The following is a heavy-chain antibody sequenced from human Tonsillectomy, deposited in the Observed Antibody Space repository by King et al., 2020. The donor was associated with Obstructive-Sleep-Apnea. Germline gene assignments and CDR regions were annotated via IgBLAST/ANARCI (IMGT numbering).Heavy chain of an antibody. Sequence: DVQLVESGGGLVQPGGSLRLSCAASGFTFNPYGMSWVRQAPGKGLEWVANIKQDGSAKYYVDSVKGRFTTSRDNAKNSLYLQMYSLRAEDTAVYYCARDHDGEDYFDYWGQGTLVTVSS. CDR3: ARDHDGEDYFDY. D-gene: IGHD7-27*01. CDR2: IKQDGSAK. CDR1: GFTFNPYG. J-gene: IGHJ4*02. V-gene: IGHV3-7*01.